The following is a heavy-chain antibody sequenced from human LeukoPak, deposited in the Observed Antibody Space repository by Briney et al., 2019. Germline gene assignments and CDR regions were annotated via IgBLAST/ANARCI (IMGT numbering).Heavy chain of an antibody. CDR3: ARSDYDFWSGYYNYYYGMDV. CDR2: IGTTGDT. V-gene: IGHV3-13*01. CDR1: GFTFSSYD. Sequence: PGGSLRLSCVASGFTFSSYDMHWVRQAAGKGLEWVSGIGTTGDTYCPGSVKGRFSISRDNAKNSLYLQMNSLRAEDTAVYYCARSDYDFWSGYYNYYYGMDVWGQGTTVTVPS. D-gene: IGHD3-3*01. J-gene: IGHJ6*02.